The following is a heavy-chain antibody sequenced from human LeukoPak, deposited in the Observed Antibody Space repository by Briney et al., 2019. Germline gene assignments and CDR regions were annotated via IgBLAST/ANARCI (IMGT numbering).Heavy chain of an antibody. V-gene: IGHV3-33*01. CDR2: IWYDGSNI. J-gene: IGHJ4*02. Sequence: GGSLRLSCAASGFTFSDYGMHWVRQAPGKGLEWGAVIWYDGSNIYYADPGKGRFTLSRENSRNTLYLQMNSLRAEDTAVYYCVRELPPVVQYYFDHWGPGTLVTVSS. CDR3: VRELPPVVQYYFDH. CDR1: GFTFSDYG. D-gene: IGHD2-21*01.